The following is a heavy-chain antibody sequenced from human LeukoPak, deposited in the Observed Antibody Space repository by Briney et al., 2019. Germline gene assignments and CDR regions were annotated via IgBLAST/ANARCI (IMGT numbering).Heavy chain of an antibody. CDR2: ISSSGSTI. J-gene: IGHJ4*02. D-gene: IGHD6-19*01. Sequence: KSGGSLRLSCAASGFTFSDYSMTWIRQAPGKGLEWVSHISSSGSTISYVDSVKGRFTISRDNAQNSLYLQMNSLRVEDTAVYYCARDRWQWLAIDYWGQGTLVTVSS. CDR3: ARDRWQWLAIDY. CDR1: GFTFSDYS. V-gene: IGHV3-11*01.